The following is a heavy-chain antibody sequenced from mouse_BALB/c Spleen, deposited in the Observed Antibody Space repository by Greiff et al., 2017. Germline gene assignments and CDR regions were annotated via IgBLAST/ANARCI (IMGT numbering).Heavy chain of an antibody. D-gene: IGHD4-1*01. CDR3: ARGTGTAY. V-gene: IGHV5-12-2*01. J-gene: IGHJ3*01. CDR2: ISNGGGST. CDR1: GFTFSSYT. Sequence: EVKLMESGGGLVQPGGSLKLSCAASGFTFSSYTMSWVRQTPEKRLEWVAYISNGGGSTYYPDTVKGRFTISRDNAKNTLYLQMSSLKSEDTAMYYCARGTGTAYWGQGTLVTVSA.